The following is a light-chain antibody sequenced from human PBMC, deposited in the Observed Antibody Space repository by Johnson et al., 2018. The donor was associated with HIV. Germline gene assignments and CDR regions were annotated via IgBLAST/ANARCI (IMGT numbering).Light chain of an antibody. CDR3: GTWDSSLRVGF. V-gene: IGLV1-51*02. CDR1: SSNIGNND. CDR2: ESN. Sequence: QSVLTQPPSVSAAPGQKVTISCSGSSSNIGNNDVSWYQHLPGTAPKLLIYESNKRPSGIPDRFSGSKSGTSATLGITGLQTGDEADYYCGTWDSSLRVGFFGTGTKVTVL. J-gene: IGLJ1*01.